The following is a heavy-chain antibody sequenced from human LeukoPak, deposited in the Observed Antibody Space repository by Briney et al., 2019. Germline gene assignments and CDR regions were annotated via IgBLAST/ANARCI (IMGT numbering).Heavy chain of an antibody. D-gene: IGHD3-22*01. CDR2: ISSSSSYI. CDR1: GFTFSSYS. J-gene: IGHJ4*02. Sequence: GGSLRLSCAASGFTFSSYSMNWVRQAPGKGLEWVSSISSSSSYIYYADSVKGRFTISRDNAKNSLYLQMNSLRAEDTAVYYCARGDSSCYYCPYWGQGTLVTVSS. CDR3: ARGDSSCYYCPY. V-gene: IGHV3-21*01.